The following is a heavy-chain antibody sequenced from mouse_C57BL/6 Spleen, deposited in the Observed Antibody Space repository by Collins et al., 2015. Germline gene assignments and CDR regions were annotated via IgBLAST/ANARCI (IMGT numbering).Heavy chain of an antibody. CDR2: ITVKSDNYGA. Sequence: TFTNYRMHWLRQPPGKRLEWIVVITVKSDNYGANYAESVKGRFAISRDDSKSSVYLEMNRLREEDTATYFCSRGSSEGFPYWGQGTLVTVSA. CDR1: TFTNYR. J-gene: IGHJ3*01. CDR3: SRGSSEGFPY. V-gene: IGHV13-2*01. D-gene: IGHD1-1*01.